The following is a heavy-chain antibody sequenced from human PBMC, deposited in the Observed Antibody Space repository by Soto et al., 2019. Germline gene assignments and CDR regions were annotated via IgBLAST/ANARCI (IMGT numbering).Heavy chain of an antibody. CDR1: GFTFSSYG. CDR2: IWYDGSNK. J-gene: IGHJ6*02. CDR3: ARAPPPWKYYYYGMDV. Sequence: GGSLRLSCAASGFTFSSYGMHWVRQAPGKGLEWVAVIWYDGSNKYYADSVKGRFTISRDNSKNTLYLQMNSLRAEDTAVYYCARAPPPWKYYYYGMDVWGQGTTVTVSS. V-gene: IGHV3-33*01. D-gene: IGHD1-1*01.